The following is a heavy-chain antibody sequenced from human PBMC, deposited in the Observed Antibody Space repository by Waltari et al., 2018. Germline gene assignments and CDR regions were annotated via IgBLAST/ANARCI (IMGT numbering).Heavy chain of an antibody. CDR2: VSDSGVST. V-gene: IGHV3-23*01. J-gene: IGHJ4*02. CDR3: ARHLYSIDYLELGN. CDR1: GFNFISYA. D-gene: IGHD3-22*01. Sequence: EVHLLESGGGLAQSGGSLRLSCAASGFNFISYAIGWVRQAPGKGLEWVSGVSDSGVSTKYAYSVKGRFTVSRDNSKNTVFLQLNSLRVEDTAIYYCARHLYSIDYLELGNWGQGTLVTVSS.